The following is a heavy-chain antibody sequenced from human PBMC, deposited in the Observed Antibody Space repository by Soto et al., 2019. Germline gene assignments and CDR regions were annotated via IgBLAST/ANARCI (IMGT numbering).Heavy chain of an antibody. CDR2: IIPIFGTA. V-gene: IGHV1-69*12. J-gene: IGHJ6*02. Sequence: QVQLVQSGAEVKKPGSSVKVSCKASGGTFSSYAISWVRQAPGQGLEWMGGIIPIFGTANYAQKFQGRVTITADESTSTDYMELSSLRSEDTDVYYCARPGLRVGYYGMDVWGQGTTVTVSS. CDR1: GGTFSSYA. CDR3: ARPGLRVGYYGMDV. D-gene: IGHD4-17*01.